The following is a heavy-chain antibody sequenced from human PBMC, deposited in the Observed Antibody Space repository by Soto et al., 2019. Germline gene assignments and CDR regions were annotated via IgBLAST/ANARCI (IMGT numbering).Heavy chain of an antibody. CDR3: AKDWGSSGWFNWFNP. J-gene: IGHJ5*02. Sequence: QVQLVESGGGVVQPGESLKVACAASGFTVATTGMHWVRQAPGKGLEWVAMISHSGTSKEYIDSVQGRFTISRDNAKNNLYLQMSSLRPEDTAIYYCAKDWGSSGWFNWFNPWGQGVLITVSS. V-gene: IGHV3-30*18. CDR2: ISHSGTSK. CDR1: GFTVATTG. D-gene: IGHD6-19*01.